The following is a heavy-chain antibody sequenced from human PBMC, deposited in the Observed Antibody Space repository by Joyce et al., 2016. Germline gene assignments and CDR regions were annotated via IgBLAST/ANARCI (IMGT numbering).Heavy chain of an antibody. CDR1: GSTFSSSS. Sequence: QLVESGGGVVKPGGSLRLSFEASGSTFSSSSRSWFRQAPGKGLGWVAAISGTSYYICHAETVRGRFTVSRDNAKKTLYLQMNSLRAEDSAVFYCARGGISYYYAMDVWGQGTTVTVSS. V-gene: IGHV3-21*01. J-gene: IGHJ6*02. CDR3: ARGGISYYYAMDV. CDR2: ISGTSYYI. D-gene: IGHD3-16*01.